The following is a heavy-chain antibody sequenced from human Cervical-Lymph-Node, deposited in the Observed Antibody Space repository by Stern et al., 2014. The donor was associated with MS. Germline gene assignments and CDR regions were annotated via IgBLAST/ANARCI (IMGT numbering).Heavy chain of an antibody. D-gene: IGHD1-1*01. CDR2: VYYSGKT. Sequence: QLQLQESGPGLVKPSETLSLTCAVSGGSISGYYWNWIRQSPGKGLEWIGSVYYSGKTNYNPSLNGRVTISLDTSKSQFSLRLSSVTAGDTAVYYYARDSTAWSPSFDYWGQGTLVTVSS. V-gene: IGHV4-59*01. CDR1: GGSISGYY. CDR3: ARDSTAWSPSFDY. J-gene: IGHJ4*02.